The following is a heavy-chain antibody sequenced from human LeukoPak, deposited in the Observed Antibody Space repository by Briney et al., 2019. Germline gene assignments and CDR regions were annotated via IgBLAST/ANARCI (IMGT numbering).Heavy chain of an antibody. V-gene: IGHV4-38-2*01. Sequence: SETLSLTCAVSGYSISSGDYWGWIRQPPGKGLEWIGSIYHSGSTHYNPSLKSRVTISVDTSKNQFSLKLSSVTAADTAVYYCARNTTEVVTAKWFDPWGQGTLVTVSS. J-gene: IGHJ5*02. D-gene: IGHD2-21*02. CDR2: IYHSGST. CDR1: GYSISSGDY. CDR3: ARNTTEVVTAKWFDP.